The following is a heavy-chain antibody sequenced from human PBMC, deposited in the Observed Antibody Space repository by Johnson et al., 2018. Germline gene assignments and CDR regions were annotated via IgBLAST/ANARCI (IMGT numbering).Heavy chain of an antibody. D-gene: IGHD5-24*01. Sequence: QVQLVESGGGVVQPGRSLRLSCAASGFTFSSYAMHWVRQAPGKGLEWVAVISYDGSNKYYADSVKGRFTISRDNSKNTLYLQMNSLRAEDTAVYYCATGYTEAFDIWGQGTMVTVSS. CDR2: ISYDGSNK. V-gene: IGHV3-30*04. CDR1: GFTFSSYA. J-gene: IGHJ3*02. CDR3: ATGYTEAFDI.